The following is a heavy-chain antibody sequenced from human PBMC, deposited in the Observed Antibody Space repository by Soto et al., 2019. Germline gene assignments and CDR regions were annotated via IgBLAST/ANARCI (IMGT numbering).Heavy chain of an antibody. J-gene: IGHJ3*02. CDR2: TYYRSKWYN. CDR3: ARDRRGHGFDI. Sequence: SQTLSLTCAISVDSVSSNSASWNLIRQSPSRGLEWLGRTYYRSKWYNDYTTSVKSRVTINPDTSKNQFSLQLNSVTPEDTAMYYCARDRRGHGFDIWGQGTMVTV. CDR1: VDSVSSNSAS. V-gene: IGHV6-1*01. D-gene: IGHD3-10*01.